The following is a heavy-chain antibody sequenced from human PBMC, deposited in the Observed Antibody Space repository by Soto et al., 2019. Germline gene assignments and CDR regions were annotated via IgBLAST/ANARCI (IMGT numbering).Heavy chain of an antibody. CDR2: ISGSGGST. J-gene: IGHJ4*02. CDR1: GFTFSSYA. D-gene: IGHD3-3*01. Sequence: EVQLLESGGGLVQPGGSLRLSCAASGFTFSSYAMSWVRQAPGKGLEWVSAISGSGGSTYYADSVKGRFTISRDNSKNTLYRQMNSLRAEDTAVYYCAKTRRCLEWLLSQDHCYFDSWGQGTLVTVSS. CDR3: AKTRRCLEWLLSQDHCYFDS. V-gene: IGHV3-23*01.